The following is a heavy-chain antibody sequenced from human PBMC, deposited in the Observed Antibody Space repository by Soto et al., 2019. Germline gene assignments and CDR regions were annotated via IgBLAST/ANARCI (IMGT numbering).Heavy chain of an antibody. J-gene: IGHJ1*01. D-gene: IGHD2-21*02. CDR3: ASVVVTAYGNLFSP. CDR2: IYYSGGT. Sequence: RNCAVSSYSISGSNWWAWIRQPPGKGLEWIGYIYYSGGTYYNPSLKSRVTMSVDTSKNQFSLKLSSVTAVDTAVYYCASVVVTAYGNLFSPRGQGT. V-gene: IGHV4-28*01. CDR1: SYSISGSNW.